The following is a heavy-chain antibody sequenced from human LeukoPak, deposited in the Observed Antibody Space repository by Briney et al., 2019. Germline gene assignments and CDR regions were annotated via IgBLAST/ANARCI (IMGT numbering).Heavy chain of an antibody. CDR2: ISSSSSYI. CDR1: GFTFSSYS. J-gene: IGHJ4*02. CDR3: ARRGGYQSGIDY. V-gene: IGHV3-21*01. Sequence: GGSLRLSCAASGFTFSSYSTNWVRQAPGKGLEWVSSISSSSSYIYYADSVKGRFTISRDNAKNSLYLQMNSLRAEDTAVYYCARRGGYQSGIDYWGQGTLVTVSS. D-gene: IGHD5-12*01.